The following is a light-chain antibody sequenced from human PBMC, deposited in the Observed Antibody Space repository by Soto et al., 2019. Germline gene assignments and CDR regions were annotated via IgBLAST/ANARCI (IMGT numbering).Light chain of an antibody. Sequence: QSALTQPASVSGSPGQSINISCIGTSRDVGGYDYVSWYQQHPGKAPKLMIFEVINRPSGVSFRFSGSKSGSTASLTISGLQAEDEADYYCSSYTSSNTLVFGGGTKVTVL. CDR3: SSYTSSNTLV. V-gene: IGLV2-14*01. CDR2: EVI. J-gene: IGLJ2*01. CDR1: SRDVGGYDY.